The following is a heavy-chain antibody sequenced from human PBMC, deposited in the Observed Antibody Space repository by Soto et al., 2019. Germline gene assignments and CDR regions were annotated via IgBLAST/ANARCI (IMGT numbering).Heavy chain of an antibody. CDR1: GGSVSSGSYY. CDR3: ARGFNSGWDPLDY. CDR2: IYYSGST. D-gene: IGHD6-19*01. V-gene: IGHV4-61*01. Sequence: PSETLSLTCTVSGGSVSSGSYYWSWIRQPPGEGLEWIGYIYYSGSTNYNPSLKSRVTISVDTSKNQFSLKLSSVTAADTAVYYCARGFNSGWDPLDYWGQGTLVTVSS. J-gene: IGHJ4*02.